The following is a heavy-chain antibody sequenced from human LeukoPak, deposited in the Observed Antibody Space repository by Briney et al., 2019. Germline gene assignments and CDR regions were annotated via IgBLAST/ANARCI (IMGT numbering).Heavy chain of an antibody. Sequence: SETLSLTCTVSGGSISSGGYYWSWIRQPPGKGLAWIGYIYYSGSTNYNPSLKSRVTISVDTSKNQFSLKLSSVTAADTAVYYCARARFSGYDLDYWGQGTLVTVSS. CDR2: IYYSGST. CDR3: ARARFSGYDLDY. J-gene: IGHJ4*02. V-gene: IGHV4-61*08. CDR1: GGSISSGGYY. D-gene: IGHD5-12*01.